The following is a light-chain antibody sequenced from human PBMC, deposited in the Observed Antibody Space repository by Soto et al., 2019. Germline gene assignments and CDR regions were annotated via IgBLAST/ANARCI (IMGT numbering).Light chain of an antibody. V-gene: IGKV1-5*03. Sequence: DIQMTQSPSTLSASVGDIIIITCRASESISSWLAWYQQKPGKAPKLLIYKASTLESGVPSRFSASGSGTEFTLTISSLQPDDSATYFCHQYSASHTFGGGTKVDIK. CDR1: ESISSW. J-gene: IGKJ4*01. CDR3: HQYSASHT. CDR2: KAS.